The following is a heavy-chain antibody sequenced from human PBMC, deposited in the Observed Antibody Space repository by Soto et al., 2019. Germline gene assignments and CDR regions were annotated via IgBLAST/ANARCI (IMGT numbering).Heavy chain of an antibody. CDR1: GFTFSSYS. CDR3: ASHGGGSGWYLSGYFDY. J-gene: IGHJ4*02. Sequence: PGGSLRLSCAASGFTFSSYSMNWVRQAPGKGLEWVSSISGSSTYIYYADSVKGRFTISRDNAKNSLYLQMNSLRAEDTAVYYCASHGGGSGWYLSGYFDYWGQGTLVTVSS. D-gene: IGHD6-19*01. CDR2: ISGSSTYI. V-gene: IGHV3-21*01.